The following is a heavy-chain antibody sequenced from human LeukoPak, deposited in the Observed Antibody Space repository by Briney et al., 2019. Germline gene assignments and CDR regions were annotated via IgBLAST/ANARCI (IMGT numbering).Heavy chain of an antibody. CDR1: GFTFSDYS. Sequence: GGSLRLSCAASGFTFSDYSMNWVRQTPRKGLEWVSCISGSGSYIYYADSLRGRFTISRDNAKNTLYLQMNSLRAEDTAVYYCARDRVDTVTTFRWYYYYYYYMDVWGKGTTVTVSS. CDR2: ISGSGSYI. V-gene: IGHV3-21*01. CDR3: ARDRVDTVTTFRWYYYYYYYMDV. J-gene: IGHJ6*03. D-gene: IGHD4-17*01.